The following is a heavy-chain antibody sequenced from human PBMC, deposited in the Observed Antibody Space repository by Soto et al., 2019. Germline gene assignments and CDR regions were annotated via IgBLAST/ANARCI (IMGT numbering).Heavy chain of an antibody. CDR3: ARAVYAGTMVRGVPSWRYYFDY. CDR1: GYTFTSYY. Sequence: ASVKVSCKASGYTFTSYYMHWVRQAPGQGLEWMGIINPSGGSTSYAQKFQGRVTMTRDTSTSTVYMELSSLRSEDTAVYYCARAVYAGTMVRGVPSWRYYFDYWGQGTLVTVSS. CDR2: INPSGGST. D-gene: IGHD3-10*01. J-gene: IGHJ4*02. V-gene: IGHV1-46*03.